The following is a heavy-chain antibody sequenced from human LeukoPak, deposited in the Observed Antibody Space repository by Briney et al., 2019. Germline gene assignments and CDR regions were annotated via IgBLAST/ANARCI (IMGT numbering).Heavy chain of an antibody. CDR2: ISAEGDIQ. D-gene: IGHD3-10*01. V-gene: IGHV3-30-3*01. CDR3: TRDMIRGVPDYIDY. CDR1: GFRVSSYD. Sequence: GRSQRLSCAATGFRVSSYDMHWVRQAPGKGLEWVAAISAEGDIQIYLDSVMGRFTISRDNSKSTLYLQMNSLRIEDTGFYYCTRDMIRGVPDYIDYWGQGTLVTVSS. J-gene: IGHJ4*02.